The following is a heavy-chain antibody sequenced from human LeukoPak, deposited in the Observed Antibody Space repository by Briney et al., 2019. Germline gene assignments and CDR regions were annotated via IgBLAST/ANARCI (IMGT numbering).Heavy chain of an antibody. J-gene: IGHJ4*02. CDR3: ARDQYDTWSRRGNFDS. V-gene: IGHV3-21*04. CDR1: GFTFRNSA. Sequence: GGSLRLSCAASGFTFRNSAMSWVRQAPGKGLEWVSRIKGDGTYKNYAESVKGRFTISRDNTKNSLYLQMNSLRVEDTAVFYCARDQYDTWSRRGNFDSWGQGTLVIVSS. CDR2: IKGDGTYK. D-gene: IGHD3-3*01.